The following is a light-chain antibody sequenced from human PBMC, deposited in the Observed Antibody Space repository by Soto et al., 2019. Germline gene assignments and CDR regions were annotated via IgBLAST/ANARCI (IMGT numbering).Light chain of an antibody. J-gene: IGKJ2*01. CDR2: NTS. CDR1: QSVNIY. CDR3: QQYGHPLHT. V-gene: IGKV3-20*01. Sequence: EIVLTQSPGTLSLSPGDRATLSCTASQSVNIYFAWYQQKPGQAPRLLIFNTSRRATGIPDRFSGSGSGTDFNLIISRLEPEDFAMYYCQQYGHPLHTFGQGTKLDIK.